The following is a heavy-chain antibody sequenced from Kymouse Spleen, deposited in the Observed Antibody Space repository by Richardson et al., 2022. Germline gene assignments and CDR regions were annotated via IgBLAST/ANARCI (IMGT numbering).Heavy chain of an antibody. CDR2: ISYDGSNK. CDR1: GFTFSSYG. D-gene: IGHD6-19*01. V-gene: IGHV3-30*18. Sequence: QVQLVESGGGVVQPGRSLRLSCAASGFTFSSYGMHWVRQAPGKGLEWVAVISYDGSNKYYADSVKGRFTISRDNSKNTLYLQMNSLRAEDTAVYYCAKDRKGSGLDYWGQGTLVTVSS. J-gene: IGHJ4*02. CDR3: AKDRKGSGLDY.